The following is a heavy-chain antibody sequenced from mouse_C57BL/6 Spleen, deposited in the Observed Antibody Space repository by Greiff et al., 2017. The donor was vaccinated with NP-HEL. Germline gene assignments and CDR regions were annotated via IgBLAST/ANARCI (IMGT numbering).Heavy chain of an antibody. Sequence: EVQRVESGGGLVKPGGSLKLSCAASGFTFSDYGMHWVRQAPEKGLELVAYISSGSSTIYYADTVKGRFTISRDNAKNTLFLQMTSLRSEDTAMYYCATLYYGDAMDYWGQGTSVTVSS. D-gene: IGHD1-1*01. V-gene: IGHV5-17*01. J-gene: IGHJ4*01. CDR3: ATLYYGDAMDY. CDR1: GFTFSDYG. CDR2: ISSGSSTI.